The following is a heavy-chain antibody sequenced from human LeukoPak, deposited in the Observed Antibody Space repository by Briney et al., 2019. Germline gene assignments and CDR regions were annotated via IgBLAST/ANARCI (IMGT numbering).Heavy chain of an antibody. J-gene: IGHJ5*02. CDR1: GFTFSSYA. V-gene: IGHV3-23*01. Sequence: GGSLRLSCAASGFTFSSYAMIWVRQAPGKGLEEGSAITGSGGSTYYADSVKGRFTISRDNSKNTLYLQMNSLRAEDTAVYYCAKALETTPWFDPWGQGTLVTVSS. CDR2: ITGSGGST. CDR3: AKALETTPWFDP. D-gene: IGHD2-15*01.